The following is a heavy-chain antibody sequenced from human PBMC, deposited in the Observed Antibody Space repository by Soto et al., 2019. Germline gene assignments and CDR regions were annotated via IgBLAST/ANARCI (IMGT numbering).Heavy chain of an antibody. CDR2: IYYSGST. D-gene: IGHD6-19*01. CDR1: GGSINSYY. Sequence: QVQLQESGPGLVKPSETLSLTCTVSGGSINSYYWSWIRQPPGKGLEWIGYIYYSGSTNYNPSLKSRPTISVDTSKNQFTLKLSSVTAADTAVYYCARVPWQWLGGYAFDIWGQGTMVTVSS. CDR3: ARVPWQWLGGYAFDI. J-gene: IGHJ3*02. V-gene: IGHV4-59*01.